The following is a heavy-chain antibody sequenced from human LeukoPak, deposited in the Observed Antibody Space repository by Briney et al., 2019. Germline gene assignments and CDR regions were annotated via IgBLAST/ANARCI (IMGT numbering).Heavy chain of an antibody. D-gene: IGHD2-2*01. V-gene: IGHV3-30-3*01. CDR1: GFTFRSYA. CDR3: AKRPDDYSYGMDV. Sequence: PGRSLRLSCAASGFTFRSYAMHWVRQAPGKGLEWVAVILYDGSNQYYADSVKGRFTIFRDNSKNTLYLQMNGLRPEDTAVYYCAKRPDDYSYGMDVWGQGTTVTVSS. J-gene: IGHJ6*02. CDR2: ILYDGSNQ.